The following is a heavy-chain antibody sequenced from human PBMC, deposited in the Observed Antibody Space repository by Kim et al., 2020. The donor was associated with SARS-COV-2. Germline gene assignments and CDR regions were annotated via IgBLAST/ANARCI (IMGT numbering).Heavy chain of an antibody. D-gene: IGHD5-12*01. V-gene: IGHV3-23*01. J-gene: IGHJ4*02. CDR3: ARSRDGYESYYYFDY. CDR2: ISGSGGST. CDR1: GFTFSSYA. Sequence: GGSLRLSCAASGFTFSSYAMSWVRQAPGKGLEWVSAISGSGGSTYYADSVKGRFTISRDNSKNTLYLQMNSLRAEDTAVYYCARSRDGYESYYYFDYWGQGTLVTVSS.